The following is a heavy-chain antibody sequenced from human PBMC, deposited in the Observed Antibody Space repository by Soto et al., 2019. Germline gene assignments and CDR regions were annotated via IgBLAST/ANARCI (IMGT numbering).Heavy chain of an antibody. J-gene: IGHJ1*01. CDR3: ARDRVESGYPEYFQH. Sequence: GGSLRLSCAASGFTFSSYAMHWVRQAPGKGLEWVAIMSYDGSNQYYADSVKGRFTISRDNSKNTLYLQMNSLRAEDTAVYYCARDRVESGYPEYFQHWGQGTLVTVSS. D-gene: IGHD3-22*01. CDR2: MSYDGSNQ. V-gene: IGHV3-30*03. CDR1: GFTFSSYA.